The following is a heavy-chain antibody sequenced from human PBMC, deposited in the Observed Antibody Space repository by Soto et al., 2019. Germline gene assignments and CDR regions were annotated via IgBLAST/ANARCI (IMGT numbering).Heavy chain of an antibody. D-gene: IGHD1-26*01. J-gene: IGHJ4*02. CDR2: ISAYNGNT. V-gene: IGHV1-18*01. CDR1: GYTLTSYG. Sequence: ASLKVSCKASGYTLTSYGISWVRQAPGQGLEWMGWISAYNGNTNYAQKLQGRVTMTTHTSTSTAYMELSSLRSEDTAVYYCARDSSGSYFDYWGQGTLVTVSS. CDR3: ARDSSGSYFDY.